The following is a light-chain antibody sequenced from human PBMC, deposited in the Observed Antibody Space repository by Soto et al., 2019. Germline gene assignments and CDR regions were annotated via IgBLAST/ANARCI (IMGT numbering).Light chain of an antibody. CDR3: TSYTRETALV. J-gene: IGLJ1*01. Sequence: QSVLTQPASVSGSPGQSITISCTGTSSDVGTYNYVSWYQHHPGKAPKLIIYEVSNRPSGVSNRFSGSKSGSTASLTISGLQPEDEADSPCTSYTRETALVFGTGTKVTVL. V-gene: IGLV2-14*01. CDR2: EVS. CDR1: SSDVGTYNY.